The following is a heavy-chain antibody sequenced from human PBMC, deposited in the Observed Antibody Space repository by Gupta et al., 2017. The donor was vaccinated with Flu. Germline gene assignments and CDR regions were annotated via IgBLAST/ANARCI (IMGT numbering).Heavy chain of an antibody. CDR2: INHSGST. CDR1: GGSFSGYY. CDR3: ARRSGSVGHNFDY. V-gene: IGHV4-34*01. J-gene: IGHJ4*02. D-gene: IGHD3-10*01. Sequence: QVQLQQWGAGLLKPSETLSLTCAVYGGSFSGYYWSCIRQPPGKGLEWIGEINHSGSTNYNPSLKSRVTISVDTSKNQFSLKLSSVTAADTAVYYCARRSGSVGHNFDYWGQGTLVTVSS.